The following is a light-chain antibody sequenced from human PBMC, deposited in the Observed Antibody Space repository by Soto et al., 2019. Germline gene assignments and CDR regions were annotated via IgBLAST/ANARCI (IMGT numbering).Light chain of an antibody. V-gene: IGLV2-8*01. CDR2: EVY. CDR1: AIDIGAYNF. CDR3: TSFAGSDKLI. Sequence: QSVLTQPPSASGSLGQSATISCTGAAIDIGAYNFVSWYQQYPGIAPKLMIYEVYKRPSGVPDRFSGSKSGNTASLTVSGLQPEDEDDYYCTSFAGSDKLIFGGGTKLTVL. J-gene: IGLJ2*01.